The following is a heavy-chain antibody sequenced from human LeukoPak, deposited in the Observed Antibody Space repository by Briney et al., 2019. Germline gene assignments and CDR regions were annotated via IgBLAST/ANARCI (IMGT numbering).Heavy chain of an antibody. CDR3: ARDRVAAAGTFDY. J-gene: IGHJ4*02. D-gene: IGHD6-13*01. V-gene: IGHV3-30*02. Sequence: GGSLRLSYAASGFTFSSYGMHWVRQAPGKGLEWVAFIRYDGSNKYYADSVKGRFTISRDNSKNTLYLQMNSLRAEGTAVYYCARDRVAAAGTFDYWGQGTLVTVSS. CDR1: GFTFSSYG. CDR2: IRYDGSNK.